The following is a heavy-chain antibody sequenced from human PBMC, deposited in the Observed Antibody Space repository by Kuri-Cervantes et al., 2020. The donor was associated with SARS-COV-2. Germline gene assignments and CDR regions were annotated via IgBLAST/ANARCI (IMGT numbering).Heavy chain of an antibody. CDR3: AKDRRWVGAEKYYFDY. CDR1: GFTFSSYA. Sequence: LTCAASGFTFSSYAMSWVRQAPGKGLEWVSAISGSGGSTYYADSVKGRFTITRDNSKNTLYLQMNILRAEDTAVYYCAKDRRWVGAEKYYFDYWGQGTRVTGSS. J-gene: IGHJ4*02. D-gene: IGHD1-26*01. CDR2: ISGSGGST. V-gene: IGHV3-23*01.